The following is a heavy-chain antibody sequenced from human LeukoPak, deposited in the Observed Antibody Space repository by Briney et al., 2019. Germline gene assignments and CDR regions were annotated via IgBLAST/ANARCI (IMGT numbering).Heavy chain of an antibody. CDR2: ISGRGGST. J-gene: IGHJ4*02. V-gene: IGHV3-23*01. CDR3: AISFPPYPIAAHDY. D-gene: IGHD6-13*01. Sequence: GGSLRLSCAASGFTFSSYAMSWVRQAPGKGLEWVSAISGRGGSTYHADSVKGRFTISRDSSKNTLYLQMNSLRAEDTAIYYCAISFPPYPIAAHDYWGQGTLVTVSS. CDR1: GFTFSSYA.